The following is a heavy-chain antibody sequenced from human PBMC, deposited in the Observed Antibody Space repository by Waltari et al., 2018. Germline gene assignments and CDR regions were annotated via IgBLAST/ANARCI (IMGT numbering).Heavy chain of an antibody. J-gene: IGHJ4*02. CDR3: GRGYNDRRLDY. V-gene: IGHV3-74*01. D-gene: IGHD1-1*01. CDR2: IKHDGTGT. CDR1: GFTFSNYW. Sequence: EVQLVESGGGLVQPGGSLRLSCEVSGFTFSNYWMHWVRQVPGKGLVWVSRIKHDGTGTIYADSVQGRFTISMYNAKNTLYLQLNSLRGEDTAVYYCGRGYNDRRLDYWGQGTLVTVSS.